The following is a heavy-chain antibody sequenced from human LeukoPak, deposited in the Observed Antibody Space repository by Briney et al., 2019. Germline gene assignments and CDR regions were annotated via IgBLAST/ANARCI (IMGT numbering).Heavy chain of an antibody. CDR2: MNPNSGNT. V-gene: IGHV1-8*01. J-gene: IGHJ3*02. CDR1: GYTFTSYD. D-gene: IGHD6-19*01. CDR3: ARDGAVSSDAFDI. Sequence: ASVKVSCKASGYTFTSYDINWVRQATGQGLEWMGWMNPNSGNTGYAQKFQGRVTMTRDTSISTAYMELSRLRSDDTAVYYCARDGAVSSDAFDIWGQGTMVTVSS.